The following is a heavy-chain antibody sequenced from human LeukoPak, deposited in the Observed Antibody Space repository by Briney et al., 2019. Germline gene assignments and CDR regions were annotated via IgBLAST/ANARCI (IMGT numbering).Heavy chain of an antibody. CDR3: ARHKQSGTYYDAFDI. D-gene: IGHD1-26*01. Sequence: PSETLSLTCTVSGGSIGSTTYYWGWIRQPPGKELECIGSIYYSGGTYYNPSLKSRVTISLDTSKNQFSLKLSSVTAADTAVYYCARHKQSGTYYDAFDIWGQGTMVTVSS. CDR1: GGSIGSTTYY. J-gene: IGHJ3*02. V-gene: IGHV4-39*01. CDR2: IYYSGGT.